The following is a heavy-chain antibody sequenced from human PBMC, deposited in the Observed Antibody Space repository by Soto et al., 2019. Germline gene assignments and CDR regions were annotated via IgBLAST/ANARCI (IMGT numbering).Heavy chain of an antibody. D-gene: IGHD5-12*01. J-gene: IGHJ4*01. V-gene: IGHV1-46*01. Sequence: QVQLVQSGPDVKEPGASVTVSCKAAGYTFTNYYIHWVRQALGQGLEWMGVINPGGGSTTYAQKFQDRLIMTRDTSTSTVYMQLSSLRSEDTAVYYCARDAQIGHGYSVYDTYWGQGTLVTVSS. CDR3: ARDAQIGHGYSVYDTY. CDR2: INPGGGST. CDR1: GYTFTNYY.